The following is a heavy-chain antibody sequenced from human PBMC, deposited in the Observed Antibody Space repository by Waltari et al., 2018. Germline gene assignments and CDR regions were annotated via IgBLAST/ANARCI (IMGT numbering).Heavy chain of an antibody. Sequence: EVQLVQSGAEVKKPGESLRISCQGSGYSFNTYWISWVRQMPGKGLEWMGRIDPSDSYTDYSPSFQGDVTISADRSISTAYLQWSSRKASDTAMYYCSREHYYDSSGQYWGQGTLVTVSS. CDR2: IDPSDSYT. CDR3: SREHYYDSSGQY. CDR1: GYSFNTYW. V-gene: IGHV5-10-1*03. J-gene: IGHJ4*02. D-gene: IGHD3-22*01.